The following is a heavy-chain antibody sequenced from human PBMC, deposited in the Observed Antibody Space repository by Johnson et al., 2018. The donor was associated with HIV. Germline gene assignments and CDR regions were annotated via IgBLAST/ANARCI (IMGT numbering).Heavy chain of an antibody. V-gene: IGHV3-43*01. CDR1: GFTFDDYT. D-gene: IGHD2-15*01. CDR2: ISWDGGST. J-gene: IGHJ3*02. CDR3: ARPHPVGGGSWWYLGAFDI. Sequence: VQLVESGGVVVQPVGSLRLSCAASGFTFDDYTMHWVRQAPGKGLEWVSLISWDGGSTGYADSVKGRFTISRDNAKNSLYLQMNSLGLEDTAVYYCARPHPVGGGSWWYLGAFDIWGQGTMVTVSS.